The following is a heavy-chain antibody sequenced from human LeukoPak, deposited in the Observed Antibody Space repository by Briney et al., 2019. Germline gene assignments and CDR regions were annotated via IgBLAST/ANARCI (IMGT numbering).Heavy chain of an antibody. D-gene: IGHD2-2*01. CDR3: ARALSAMEANWFDP. CDR2: IIPIFGTA. CDR1: GGTFSNHA. Sequence: GASVKVSCKASGGTFSNHAVSWVRQAPGQGLEWMGGIIPIFGTANYAQKFQGRVTITADESTSTAYMELSSLRSEDTAVYYCARALSAMEANWFDPWGQGTLVTVSS. V-gene: IGHV1-69*13. J-gene: IGHJ5*02.